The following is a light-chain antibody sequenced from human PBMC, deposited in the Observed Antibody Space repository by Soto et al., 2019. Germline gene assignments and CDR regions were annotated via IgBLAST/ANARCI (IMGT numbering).Light chain of an antibody. CDR3: QQYDKYST. V-gene: IGKV1-5*01. CDR2: DAS. Sequence: DIQMTQSPSTLSASVGDSVTITFRASQSITIWLAWYQQKPGKAPKLLIYDASSLEGGVPSRFSGSGSGTEFTLTVTSLQPEDFATYFCQQYDKYSTFGHGTKVDIK. J-gene: IGKJ1*01. CDR1: QSITIW.